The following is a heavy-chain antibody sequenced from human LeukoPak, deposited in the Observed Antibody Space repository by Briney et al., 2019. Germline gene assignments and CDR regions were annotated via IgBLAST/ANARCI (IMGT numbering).Heavy chain of an antibody. CDR3: ARRRHCSSTSCYVWFDP. J-gene: IGHJ5*02. CDR1: GGSISSDS. D-gene: IGHD2-2*01. Sequence: PSETLSLTCTVSGGSISSDSWSWIRQPPGKGLEWIGYIYYSGSTNYNPSLKSRVTLSVDTSKNQFSLKLSSVTAADTAVYCCARRRHCSSTSCYVWFDPWGQGTLVTVSS. V-gene: IGHV4-59*08. CDR2: IYYSGST.